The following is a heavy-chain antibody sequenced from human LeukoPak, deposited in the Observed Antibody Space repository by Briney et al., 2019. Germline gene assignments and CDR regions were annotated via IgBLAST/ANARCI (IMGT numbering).Heavy chain of an antibody. CDR2: IKYDGDEE. Sequence: PGGSLRLSCAASGFTFSDYWMSWMRQAPGKGLEWVANIKYDGDEEYYVDSVKGRFTISRDNAKNSLYLQLNSLRVEDTAVYYCKSGGAAPGSFDYWGQGTLVTVSS. CDR1: GFTFSDYW. V-gene: IGHV3-7*01. J-gene: IGHJ4*02. CDR3: KSGGAAPGSFDY. D-gene: IGHD6-13*01.